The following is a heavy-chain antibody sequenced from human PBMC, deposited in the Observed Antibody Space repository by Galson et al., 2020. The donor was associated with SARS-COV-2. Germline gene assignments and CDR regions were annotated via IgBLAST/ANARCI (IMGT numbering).Heavy chain of an antibody. CDR2: ISGSGGST. D-gene: IGHD6-13*01. V-gene: IGHV3-23*01. Sequence: WVSAISGSGGSTYYADSVKGRFTISRDNSKNTLYLQMNSLRAEDTVVYYCAKDIGDAAADEDYWGQGTLVTVSS. CDR3: AKDIGDAAADEDY. J-gene: IGHJ4*02.